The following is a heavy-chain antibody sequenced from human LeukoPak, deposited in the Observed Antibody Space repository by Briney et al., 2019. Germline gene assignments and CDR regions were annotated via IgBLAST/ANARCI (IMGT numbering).Heavy chain of an antibody. D-gene: IGHD5-24*01. CDR2: ISSSSSYI. Sequence: PGGSLRLSCAASGFTFSSYSMNWVRQAPGKGLEWVSSISSSSSYIYYADSVKGRFTISRDNAKNSLYLQMNSLRAEDTAVYYCARDDGYNLYYYYYYSMDVWGQGTTVTVSS. CDR1: GFTFSSYS. CDR3: ARDDGYNLYYYYYYSMDV. J-gene: IGHJ6*02. V-gene: IGHV3-21*01.